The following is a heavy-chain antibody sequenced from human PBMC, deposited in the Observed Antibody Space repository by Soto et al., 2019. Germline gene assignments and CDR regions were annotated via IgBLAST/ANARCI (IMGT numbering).Heavy chain of an antibody. CDR1: GYSFTNYW. D-gene: IGHD3-16*01. CDR3: ARLAGGNYYYGMDV. CDR2: IYPGDPNA. J-gene: IGHJ6*02. Sequence: GESLKISCEGSGYSFTNYWIGWVRQMPGKGLEWMGMIYPGDPNARYSPSFQGQVTISVDKSISTAYLQWSSLKASDTAMYYCARLAGGNYYYGMDVWGQGTTVTVSS. V-gene: IGHV5-51*01.